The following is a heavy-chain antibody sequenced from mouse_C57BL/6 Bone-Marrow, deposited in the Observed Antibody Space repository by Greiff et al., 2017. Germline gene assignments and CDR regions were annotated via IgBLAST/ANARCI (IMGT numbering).Heavy chain of an antibody. V-gene: IGHV5-4*01. CDR2: ISDGGSYT. D-gene: IGHD4-1*01. CDR3: QTGTTLYYAMDY. CDR1: GFTFSSYA. Sequence: EVQVVESGGGLVKPGGSLKLSCAASGFTFSSYAMSWVRQTPEKRLEWVATISDGGSYTYYPDNVKGRFTISRDNAKNNLYLQMSHLKSEDTAMYYCQTGTTLYYAMDYWGQGTSVTVSS. J-gene: IGHJ4*01.